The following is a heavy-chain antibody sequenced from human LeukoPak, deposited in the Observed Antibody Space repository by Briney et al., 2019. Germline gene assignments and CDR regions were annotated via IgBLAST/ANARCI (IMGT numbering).Heavy chain of an antibody. J-gene: IGHJ6*04. V-gene: IGHV1-69*06. CDR1: GGTFSSYA. D-gene: IGHD3-10*01. CDR2: IIPIFGTA. CDR3: ARDGDQVRGAEYYYYGMDV. Sequence: SVKVSCKASGGTFSSYAISWVRQAPGQGLEWMGAIIPIFGTANYAQKFQGRVTITADKSTSTAYMELSSLRSEDTAVYYCARDGDQVRGAEYYYYGMDVWGKGTTVTVSS.